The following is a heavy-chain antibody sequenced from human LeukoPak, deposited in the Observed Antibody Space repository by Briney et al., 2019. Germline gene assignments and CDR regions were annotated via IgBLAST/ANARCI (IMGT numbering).Heavy chain of an antibody. Sequence: AGSLRLSCAASGFTFSSYSMNWVRQAPGQGLEWVSYISSSSSTIYYADSVKGRFPISRDNAKNSLYLQMNSLRTEDTALYYCARDIGVGYCNGCLFDYWGQGTLVTVSS. V-gene: IGHV3-48*01. J-gene: IGHJ4*02. CDR1: GFTFSSYS. D-gene: IGHD2-15*01. CDR3: ARDIGVGYCNGCLFDY. CDR2: ISSSSSTI.